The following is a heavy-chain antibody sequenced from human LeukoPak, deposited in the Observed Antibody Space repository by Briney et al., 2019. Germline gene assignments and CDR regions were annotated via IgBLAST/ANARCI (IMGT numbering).Heavy chain of an antibody. V-gene: IGHV4-34*01. D-gene: IGHD2-2*01. CDR2: INHSGST. CDR3: AREVTASCSSTSCYLNWFDP. CDR1: GGSISSYY. J-gene: IGHJ5*02. Sequence: SETLSLTCTVSGGSISSYYWSWIRQPPGKGLEWIGEINHSGSTNYNPSLKSRVTISVDTSKNQFSLKLSSVTAADTAVYYCAREVTASCSSTSCYLNWFDPWGQGTLVTVSS.